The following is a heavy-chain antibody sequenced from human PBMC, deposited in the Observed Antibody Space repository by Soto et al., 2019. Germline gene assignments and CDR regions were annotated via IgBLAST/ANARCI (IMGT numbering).Heavy chain of an antibody. CDR3: ARDRGRITMVRGVIDY. D-gene: IGHD3-10*01. CDR2: IWYDGSNK. Sequence: GGSMRVSCAAAGFTFSSYGMHWVSQAPGKGLEWVAVIWYDGSNKYYADSVKGRFTISRDNSKNTLYLQMNSLRAEDTAVYYCARDRGRITMVRGVIDYWGQGTLVTVSS. CDR1: GFTFSSYG. J-gene: IGHJ4*02. V-gene: IGHV3-33*01.